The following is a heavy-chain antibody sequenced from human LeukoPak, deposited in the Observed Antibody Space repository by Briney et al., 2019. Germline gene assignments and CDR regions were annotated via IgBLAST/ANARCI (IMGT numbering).Heavy chain of an antibody. Sequence: ASVKVSCKASGYTFTSYYMHWVRQAPGQGLEWMGIINPSGGSTSYAQKFQGRVTMTRDTSTSTVYMELSSLRSEDTAVYYCARQLGIAAADIPNFDYWGQGTLVTVSS. CDR1: GYTFTSYY. J-gene: IGHJ4*02. CDR3: ARQLGIAAADIPNFDY. CDR2: INPSGGST. V-gene: IGHV1-46*03. D-gene: IGHD6-13*01.